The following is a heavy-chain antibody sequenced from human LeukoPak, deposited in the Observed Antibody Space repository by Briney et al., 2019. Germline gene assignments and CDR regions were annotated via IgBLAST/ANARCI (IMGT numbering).Heavy chain of an antibody. V-gene: IGHV3-30*03. Sequence: PGGSLRLSCAASGFTFSSYGMHWVRQAPGKGLEWVAVISYDGSNKYYADSVKGRFTISRHNSKNTLYLQMNSLRAEDTAVYYCARDPDSGSPDYWGQGTLVTVSS. J-gene: IGHJ4*02. CDR3: ARDPDSGSPDY. CDR1: GFTFSSYG. D-gene: IGHD1-26*01. CDR2: ISYDGSNK.